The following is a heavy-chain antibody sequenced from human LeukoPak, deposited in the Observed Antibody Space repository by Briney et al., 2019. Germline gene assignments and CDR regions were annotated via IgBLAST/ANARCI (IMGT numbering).Heavy chain of an antibody. J-gene: IGHJ4*02. V-gene: IGHV3-30*04. CDR3: ARGYCTSSSCYNDY. CDR1: GFTFSSYA. CDR2: MSFDVNNK. Sequence: GRSLRLSCVTSGFTFSSYAFHWVRQAPGKGPEWVATMSFDVNNKYYADSVRGRFTISRDNSKNTLYLQMNSLGAEDTAVHSCARGYCTSSSCYNDYWGQGTLVTVSS. D-gene: IGHD2-2*02.